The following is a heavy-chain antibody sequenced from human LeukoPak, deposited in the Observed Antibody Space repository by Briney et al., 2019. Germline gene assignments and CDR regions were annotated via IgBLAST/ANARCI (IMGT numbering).Heavy chain of an antibody. CDR3: ASQASYGYAFDY. Sequence: ASVKVSCKASGGTFSSYAISWVRQAPGQGLEWMGGIIPIFGTANYAQKFQGRVTITTEESTSTAYMELSSLGSEDTAVYYCASQASYGYAFDYWGQGTLVTVSS. CDR2: IIPIFGTA. J-gene: IGHJ4*02. D-gene: IGHD5-18*01. V-gene: IGHV1-69*05. CDR1: GGTFSSYA.